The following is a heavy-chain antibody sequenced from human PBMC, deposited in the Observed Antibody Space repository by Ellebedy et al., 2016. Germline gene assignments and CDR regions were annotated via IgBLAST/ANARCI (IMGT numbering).Heavy chain of an antibody. D-gene: IGHD3-10*01. Sequence: ASVKVSCXASGYTFTSYDINWVRQATGQGLEWMGWMNPNSGNTGYAQKFQGRVTMTRNTSISTAYMELSSLRSEDTAVYYCATYPDYYGSGSKYYFDYWGQGTLVTVSS. CDR1: GYTFTSYD. J-gene: IGHJ4*02. CDR3: ATYPDYYGSGSKYYFDY. V-gene: IGHV1-8*01. CDR2: MNPNSGNT.